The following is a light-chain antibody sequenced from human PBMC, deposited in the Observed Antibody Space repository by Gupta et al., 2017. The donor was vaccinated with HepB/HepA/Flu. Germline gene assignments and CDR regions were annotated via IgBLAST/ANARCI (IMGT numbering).Light chain of an antibody. CDR2: AAS. Sequence: DIQMTQSPSSLSASVGDRVTITCRASQSISSYLNWYQQKPGKAPKLLIYAASSLQSGVPSRFSGSGSGTDLTLTISRLQPEDFANYYCQKSYSTLWTFGQGTKVEIK. V-gene: IGKV1-39*01. CDR1: QSISSY. CDR3: QKSYSTLWT. J-gene: IGKJ1*01.